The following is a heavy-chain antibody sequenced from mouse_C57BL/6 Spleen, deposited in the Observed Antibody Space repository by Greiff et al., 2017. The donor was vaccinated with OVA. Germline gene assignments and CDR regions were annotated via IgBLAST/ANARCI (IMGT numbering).Heavy chain of an antibody. CDR2: IHPNSGST. Sequence: QVQLQQPGAELVQPGASVKLSCKASGYTFTSYWMHWVKQRPGQGLEWIGMIHPNSGSTKYNEKFKSKGTLTVDKSSSTAYMQLSSLTSEYSAVYYCVRRDYYGSSYYWYFDVWGTGTTVTVSS. CDR3: VRRDYYGSSYYWYFDV. D-gene: IGHD1-1*01. CDR1: GYTFTSYW. J-gene: IGHJ1*03. V-gene: IGHV1-64*01.